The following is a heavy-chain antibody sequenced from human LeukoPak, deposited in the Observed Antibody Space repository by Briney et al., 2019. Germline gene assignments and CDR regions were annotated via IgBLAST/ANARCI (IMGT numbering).Heavy chain of an antibody. V-gene: IGHV1-2*06. CDR1: GYTFTGYY. CDR3: ASPRRNRKELLWFGETSHDAFDI. Sequence: ASVKVSCEASGYTFTGYYMHWVRQAPGQGLEWMGRINPNGGGTNYAQKFQGRVTMTRDTSISTAYMELSRLRSDDTAVYYCASPRRNRKELLWFGETSHDAFDIWGQGTMVTVSS. D-gene: IGHD3-10*01. J-gene: IGHJ3*02. CDR2: INPNGGGT.